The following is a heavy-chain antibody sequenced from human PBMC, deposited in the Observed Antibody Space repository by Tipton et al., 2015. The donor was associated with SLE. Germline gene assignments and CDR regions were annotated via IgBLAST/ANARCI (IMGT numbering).Heavy chain of an antibody. CDR3: ARGHDYGSGSYYNYYYYGMDV. D-gene: IGHD3-10*01. Sequence: SLRLSCAASGFTFSSYEMNWVRQAPGKGLEWVSYISSSGSTIYYVDSVKGRFTISRDNAKNSLYLQMNNLRAEDTAVYYCARGHDYGSGSYYNYYYYGMDVWGQGTTVTVSS. V-gene: IGHV3-48*03. J-gene: IGHJ6*02. CDR1: GFTFSSYE. CDR2: ISSSGSTI.